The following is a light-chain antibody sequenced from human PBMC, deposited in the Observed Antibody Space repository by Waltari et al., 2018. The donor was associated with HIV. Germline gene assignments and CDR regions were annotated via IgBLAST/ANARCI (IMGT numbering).Light chain of an antibody. V-gene: IGLV1-44*01. CDR2: GHN. J-gene: IGLJ1*01. CDR3: SAWDDSLRATV. CDR1: FSNLGANT. Sequence: QSVMSHPHSASGTPGQTVTISCSGRFSNLGANTVNWYKQIPGPAPRLLIYGHNQRPSGVPDRFSGSRSGTSASLTIGGLQSEDEADYYCSAWDDSLRATVFGTGTRVTVL.